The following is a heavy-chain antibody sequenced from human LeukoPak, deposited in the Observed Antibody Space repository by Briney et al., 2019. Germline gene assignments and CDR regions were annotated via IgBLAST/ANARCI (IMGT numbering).Heavy chain of an antibody. CDR1: GFIFSSYW. CDR3: ARRVVVPAAPYYFDY. D-gene: IGHD2-2*01. Sequence: GGSLRLSCAASGFIFSSYWMHWVRQAPGKGLVWVSRINSDGSSTSYADSVKGRFTISRDNAKNTLNLQMNSLRAEDTAVYYCARRVVVPAAPYYFDYWGQGTLVTVSS. J-gene: IGHJ4*02. CDR2: INSDGSST. V-gene: IGHV3-74*01.